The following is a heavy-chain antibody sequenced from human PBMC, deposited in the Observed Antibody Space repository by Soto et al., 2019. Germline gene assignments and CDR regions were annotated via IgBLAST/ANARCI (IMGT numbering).Heavy chain of an antibody. V-gene: IGHV3-23*01. CDR1: GFTFSSYA. J-gene: IGHJ4*02. CDR2: ISGSGGST. D-gene: IGHD3-22*01. Sequence: GSLRLSCAASGFTFSSYAMSWVRQAPGKGLEWVSAISGSGGSTYYADSVKGRFTISRDNSKNTLYLQMNSLRAEDTAVYYCTCGIEDYYDSSGFFDYWGQGTLVTVSS. CDR3: TCGIEDYYDSSGFFDY.